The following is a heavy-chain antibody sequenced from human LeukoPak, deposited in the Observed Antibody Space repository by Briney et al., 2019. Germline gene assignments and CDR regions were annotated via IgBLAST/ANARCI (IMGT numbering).Heavy chain of an antibody. J-gene: IGHJ4*02. V-gene: IGHV3-23*01. CDR2: ISGSGVNT. D-gene: IGHD1-1*01. Sequence: GGSLRLSCTASGFTFSSHAMSWVRQVPGEGLEWVSSISGSGVNTYYSDSVKGRFNISRDNSKNTLYLQMNSLRAEDTGVFYCAKDSVDVGTTGTSLDYWGQGSLVTVSS. CDR1: GFTFSSHA. CDR3: AKDSVDVGTTGTSLDY.